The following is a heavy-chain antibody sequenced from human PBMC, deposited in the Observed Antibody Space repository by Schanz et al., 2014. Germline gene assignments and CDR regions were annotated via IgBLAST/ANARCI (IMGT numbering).Heavy chain of an antibody. J-gene: IGHJ3*02. CDR2: ISGGGGTT. D-gene: IGHD3-10*01. CDR1: GFTFSSYA. Sequence: VQLVESGGGLVQPGGSLRLSCAASGFTFSSYAMSWVRQAPGKGLEWVSAISGGGGTTYYTDSVKGRFTISSDNSKSTLYLQMNSLRAEDTAVYYCAKGRFGELSAFDIWGQGTMVTVSS. V-gene: IGHV3-23*04. CDR3: AKGRFGELSAFDI.